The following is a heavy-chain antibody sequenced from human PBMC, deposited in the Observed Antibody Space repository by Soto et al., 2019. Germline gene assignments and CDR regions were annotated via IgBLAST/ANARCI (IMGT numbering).Heavy chain of an antibody. V-gene: IGHV4-59*01. CDR2: IFYSGST. Sequence: TLSLTCTVSGGSISAYYWSWIRQPPGKGLEWIAYIFYSGSTNYNPSLKSRVTISEDTSKNQFSLRLSSVTAADTAVYYCARGGGYYDDAFDIWGQGTMVTVSS. CDR1: GGSISAYY. J-gene: IGHJ3*02. CDR3: ARGGGYYDDAFDI. D-gene: IGHD3-22*01.